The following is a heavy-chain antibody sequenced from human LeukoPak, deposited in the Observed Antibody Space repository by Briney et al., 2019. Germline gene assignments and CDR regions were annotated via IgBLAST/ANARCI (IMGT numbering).Heavy chain of an antibody. V-gene: IGHV4-59*12. J-gene: IGHJ4*02. CDR3: ARLPDYYSRHGAPG. D-gene: IGHD3-10*01. CDR2: IYYSGST. CDR1: GGSLSFYY. Sequence: SETLSLTCGVSGGSLSFYYWSWIRRSPGKGLEWIGYIYYSGSTNYNPSLKSRITISVDTSKNQFSLKLSSVTAADTAVYYCARLPDYYSRHGAPGWGQGTLVTVSS.